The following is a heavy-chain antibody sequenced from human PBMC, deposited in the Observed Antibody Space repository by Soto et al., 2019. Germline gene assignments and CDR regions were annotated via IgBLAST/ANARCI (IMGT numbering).Heavy chain of an antibody. V-gene: IGHV3-23*01. CDR1: GFTFSIFA. D-gene: IGHD7-27*01. CDR2: ISGSGGST. J-gene: IGHJ4*02. Sequence: GGSLRLSCAASGFTFSIFAMSWVRQSPGKGLEWVSTISGSGGSTYYADAVKGRFTISRDNSMGTLYLQMKSLRVEDAAIYYCAKEVSLGSTVDLGYWGQGALVTVSS. CDR3: AKEVSLGSTVDLGY.